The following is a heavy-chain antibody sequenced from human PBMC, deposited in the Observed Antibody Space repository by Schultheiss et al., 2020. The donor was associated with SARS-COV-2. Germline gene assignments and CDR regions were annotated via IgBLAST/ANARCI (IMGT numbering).Heavy chain of an antibody. J-gene: IGHJ4*02. CDR3: ARIPNYDFCSGYYLFDY. CDR1: GFSLTTNGVA. Sequence: SGPTLVKPTQTLTLTCTFSGFSLTTNGVAVAWIRQPPGKALEWLALIYWDDDKRYSPSLKSRLTISKDTSKSQVVLTMTNMDPVDTATYYCARIPNYDFCSGYYLFDYWGQGTLVTVSS. CDR2: IYWDDDK. V-gene: IGHV2-5*02. D-gene: IGHD3-3*01.